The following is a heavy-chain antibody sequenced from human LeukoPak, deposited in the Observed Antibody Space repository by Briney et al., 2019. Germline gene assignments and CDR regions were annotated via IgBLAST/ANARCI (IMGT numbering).Heavy chain of an antibody. CDR1: GGTFSSYA. CDR3: ARYGSTSCYACFDY. J-gene: IGHJ4*02. V-gene: IGHV1-69*06. Sequence: ASVKLCCKASGGTFSSYAYSLVRQGPGPGLEWMGGFIPIFGTANYAQKFQGRVTITADKYTSRAYIELSSVRSEDTAVYYCARYGSTSCYACFDYWGQGTLVTVSS. CDR2: FIPIFGTA. D-gene: IGHD2-2*01.